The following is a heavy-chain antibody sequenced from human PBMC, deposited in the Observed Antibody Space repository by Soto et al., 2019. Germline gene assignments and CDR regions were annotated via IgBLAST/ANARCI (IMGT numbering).Heavy chain of an antibody. D-gene: IGHD2-2*01. CDR1: GGSINHYY. V-gene: IGHV4-39*01. CDR2: IYNSGRT. CDR3: ARLNGYCISSSCHGHYAMDV. Sequence: SETLSLTCTVSGGSINHYYLTWIRQPPGKGLEWIGSIYNSGRTYYNPSLNSRVTVSVDTSKNQFSLKVTSVTAADTAVYYCARLNGYCISSSCHGHYAMDVWGQGTTVTVSS. J-gene: IGHJ6*02.